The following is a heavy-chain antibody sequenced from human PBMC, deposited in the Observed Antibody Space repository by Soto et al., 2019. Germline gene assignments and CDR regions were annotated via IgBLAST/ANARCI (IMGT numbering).Heavy chain of an antibody. Sequence: GESLKISCNTSGYTFSGHWISWVRQVPGKGLQWMGNIDPSDSYINYNPAFRDHVTFSVDKSSSTAYLHWRSLGPSDTAIYYCARHGAAIWLGYWGQGTLVTVSS. CDR1: GYTFSGHW. CDR3: ARHGAAIWLGY. D-gene: IGHD6-19*01. V-gene: IGHV5-10-1*01. CDR2: IDPSDSYI. J-gene: IGHJ4*02.